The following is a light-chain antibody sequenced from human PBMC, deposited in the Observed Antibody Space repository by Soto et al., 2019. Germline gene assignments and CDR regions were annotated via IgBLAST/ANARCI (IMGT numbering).Light chain of an antibody. CDR2: DFN. J-gene: IGLJ2*01. CDR1: SNDIGGYNY. CDR3: NSYTSSNTRI. Sequence: QSALTQPASVSGSPGQSITISCTGTSNDIGGYNYVSWYQQHPGKAPKLIIYDFNSRPSGVSNRFSGSKSGNTASLTISGLQAEDEADYYYNSYTSSNTRIFGGGTKLTVL. V-gene: IGLV2-14*03.